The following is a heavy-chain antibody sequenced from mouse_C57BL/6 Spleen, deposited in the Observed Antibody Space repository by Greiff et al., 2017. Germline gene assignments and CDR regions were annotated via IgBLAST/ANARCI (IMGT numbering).Heavy chain of an antibody. CDR2: IYPGDGDT. V-gene: IGHV1-80*01. CDR1: GYAFSSYW. J-gene: IGHJ4*01. D-gene: IGHD2-2*01. Sequence: QVQLQQSGAELVKPGASVKISCKASGYAFSSYWMNWVQQRPGKGLEWIGQIYPGDGDTNYNGKFKGKATLTADKSSSTAYMQLSSLTSEDSAVYFCARSGLRAMDYWGQGTSVTVSS. CDR3: ARSGLRAMDY.